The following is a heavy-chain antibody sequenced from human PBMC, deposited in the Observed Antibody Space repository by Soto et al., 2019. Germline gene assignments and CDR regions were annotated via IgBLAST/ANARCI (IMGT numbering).Heavy chain of an antibody. CDR3: ARETQYIVVVTASSYGFDP. CDR1: GGSISSGGYY. Sequence: QVQLQESGPGLVKPSQTLSLTCTVSGGSISSGGYYWSWIRQHPGKGLEWIGYIYYSGSTYYNPSLKSRVTISLGTSKNPFSLKLSSVTAADTAVYYCARETQYIVVVTASSYGFDPWGQGTLVTVSS. V-gene: IGHV4-31*03. J-gene: IGHJ5*02. D-gene: IGHD2-2*01. CDR2: IYYSGST.